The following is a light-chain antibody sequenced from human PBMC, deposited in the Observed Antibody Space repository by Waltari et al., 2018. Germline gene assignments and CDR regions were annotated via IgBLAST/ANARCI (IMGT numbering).Light chain of an antibody. Sequence: QSALTQPRSVSGSPGQSVTISCTGTSSDVGGYNYVSWYQQHPGKVPKLMIYDVSKRPSWVPDPFSGSKSGNTASLTISGLQAEDEADYYCCSYAGSYSFVFGTGTKVTVL. V-gene: IGLV2-11*01. J-gene: IGLJ1*01. CDR3: CSYAGSYSFV. CDR2: DVS. CDR1: SSDVGGYNY.